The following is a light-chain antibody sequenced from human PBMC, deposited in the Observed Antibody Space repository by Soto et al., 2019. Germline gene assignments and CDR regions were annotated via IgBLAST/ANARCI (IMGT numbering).Light chain of an antibody. J-gene: IGKJ4*01. Sequence: DIQMTQSPSSLSASVGDRVIITCQASQDIRHYLNWYQQKPGKAPQLLIYDASNLETGVPSRFSGRGSGTDSTFTISSLQPEDTATYYCQQYDNLLLTFGGGTKVEIK. CDR3: QQYDNLLLT. V-gene: IGKV1-33*01. CDR1: QDIRHY. CDR2: DAS.